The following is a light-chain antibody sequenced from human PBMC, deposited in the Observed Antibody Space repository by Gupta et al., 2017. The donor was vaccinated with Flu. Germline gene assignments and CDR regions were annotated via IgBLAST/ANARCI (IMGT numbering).Light chain of an antibody. CDR1: SSNIANNY. CDR2: ETN. V-gene: IGLV1-51*02. Sequence: QSVLTQPPSVSAAPGQKVTISCSGSSSNIANNYVSWYYQLPGAAPKLLIFETNRRPSGSPDRFSGSKSGTSATLGITGLQTGDEADYYCGTWDDSLSAVVFGVGTKLTVL. J-gene: IGLJ2*01. CDR3: GTWDDSLSAVV.